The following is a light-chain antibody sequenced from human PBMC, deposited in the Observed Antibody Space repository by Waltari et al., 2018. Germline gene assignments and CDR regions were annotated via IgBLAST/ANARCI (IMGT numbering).Light chain of an antibody. CDR1: QSVGSN. V-gene: IGKV3-15*01. J-gene: IGKJ1*01. CDR2: GAS. CDR3: QQYNNWPPWT. Sequence: EIVMTQSPATLSVSPGERATLSCRASQSVGSNFAWYQQKPGQAPSLLSYGASTRATGIPARFSGSGSGTEFTLTISSLQSEDFAVYYCQQYNNWPPWTFGQGTKVEIK.